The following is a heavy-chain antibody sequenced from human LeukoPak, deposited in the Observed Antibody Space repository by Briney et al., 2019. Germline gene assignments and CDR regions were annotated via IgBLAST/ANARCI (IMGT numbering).Heavy chain of an antibody. V-gene: IGHV4-34*01. CDR1: GESFSGYY. D-gene: IGHD1-1*01. CDR3: ARRHTNWSKEFDF. CDR2: INHTGSA. J-gene: IGHJ4*02. Sequence: SETLSLTCTVYGESFSGYYWGWIRQPPGKGLEWIGEINHTGSANYNPSLKSRVTISIDKSKTQFSLKLNSVTAADTAVYFCARRHTNWSKEFDFWGQGTLVTVSS.